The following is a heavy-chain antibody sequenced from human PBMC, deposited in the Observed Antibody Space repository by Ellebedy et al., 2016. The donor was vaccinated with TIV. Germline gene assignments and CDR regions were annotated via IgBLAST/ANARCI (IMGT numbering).Heavy chain of an antibody. CDR2: IYYSGST. Sequence: MPSETLSLTCTVSGGSISSSSYYWGWIRQPPGKGLEWIGSIYYSGSTYYNPSLKSRVTISVDTSKNQFSLKLSSATAADTAVYYCARGVVPAAVAPGFWGQGTLVTVSS. D-gene: IGHD2-2*01. CDR1: GGSISSSSYY. CDR3: ARGVVPAAVAPGF. V-gene: IGHV4-39*01. J-gene: IGHJ4*02.